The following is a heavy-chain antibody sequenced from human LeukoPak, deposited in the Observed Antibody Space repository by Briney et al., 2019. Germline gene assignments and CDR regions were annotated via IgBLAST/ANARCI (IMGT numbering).Heavy chain of an antibody. V-gene: IGHV4-39*01. CDR1: GFTFSDYY. J-gene: IGHJ2*01. CDR2: IYYSGST. CDR3: ARHLIGYSYGHWYFDL. Sequence: GSLRLSCAASGFTFSDYYMSWIRQPPGKGLEWIGSIYYSGSTYYNPSLKSRVTISVDTSKNQFSLKLSSVTAADTAVYYCARHLIGYSYGHWYFDLWGRGTLVTVSS. D-gene: IGHD5-18*01.